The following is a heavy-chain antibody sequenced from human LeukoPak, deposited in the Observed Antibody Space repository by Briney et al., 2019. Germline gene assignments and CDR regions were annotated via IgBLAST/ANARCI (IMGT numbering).Heavy chain of an antibody. Sequence: ASVKVSCKASGYTFTDYYLHWVRQAPGQGLEWMGWINTYNGNTNFAQKLQGRVTMTTDTSTNIVDMELRSLTSDDTAVYYCARDYYSSGENWFDPWGQGTLVTVSS. CDR2: INTYNGNT. D-gene: IGHD6-19*01. J-gene: IGHJ5*02. CDR3: ARDYYSSGENWFDP. CDR1: GYTFTDYY. V-gene: IGHV1-18*04.